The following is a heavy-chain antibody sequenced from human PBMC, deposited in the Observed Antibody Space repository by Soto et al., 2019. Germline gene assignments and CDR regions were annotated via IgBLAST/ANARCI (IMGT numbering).Heavy chain of an antibody. D-gene: IGHD6-19*01. J-gene: IGHJ4*02. CDR2: ISYDGNTK. CDR1: GFTFSDYG. Sequence: GGSRRPSCAASGFTFSDYGMHWVRQAPGKGLEWVAVISYDGNTKYYADSEKGRFSISRDNSKNTLYLQMNSLRAEDTAVYYCAKVSSSSGWLVIDYWGQGTLVTVSS. CDR3: AKVSSSSGWLVIDY. V-gene: IGHV3-30*18.